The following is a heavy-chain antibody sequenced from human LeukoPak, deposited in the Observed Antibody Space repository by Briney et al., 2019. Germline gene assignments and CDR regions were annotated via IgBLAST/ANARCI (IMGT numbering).Heavy chain of an antibody. D-gene: IGHD1-26*01. Sequence: SETLSLTCTVSGGSISSYYWSWIRQPPGKGLEWIGYIYYSGSTNYNPSLKSRVTISVDTSKNQFSLKLSSVTAADTAVYYCARDVRGSYPYDAFDIWGQGTMVTVSS. J-gene: IGHJ3*02. CDR3: ARDVRGSYPYDAFDI. CDR1: GGSISSYY. V-gene: IGHV4-59*01. CDR2: IYYSGST.